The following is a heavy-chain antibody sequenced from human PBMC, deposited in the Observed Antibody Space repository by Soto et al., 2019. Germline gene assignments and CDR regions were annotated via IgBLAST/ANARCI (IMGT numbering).Heavy chain of an antibody. J-gene: IGHJ4*02. D-gene: IGHD6-13*01. CDR3: ARDLAAVPRAFDY. Sequence: SETLSLTCTVSGGSISSYFYIWVRQPPGKGLEWIGSVYYTGATDYNPSLKSRVTISVDTSKTQFSLNLRSVTAADTAVYYCARDLAAVPRAFDYWGRGTLVTVSS. CDR1: GGSISSYF. CDR2: VYYTGAT. V-gene: IGHV4-59*01.